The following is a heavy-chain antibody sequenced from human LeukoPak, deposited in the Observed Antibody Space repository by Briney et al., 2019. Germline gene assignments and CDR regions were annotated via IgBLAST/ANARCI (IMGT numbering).Heavy chain of an antibody. CDR1: GFTFSSYA. CDR2: ISGSGGST. D-gene: IGHD1-26*01. V-gene: IGHV3-23*01. Sequence: GGSLRLSCAASGFTFSSYAMSWVRQAPGRGLEWVSAISGSGGSTYYADAVKGRFTISRDNSKNTLNLQMNSRRAEDTAVYYCAKGLYSGSYYNYWGQGTLVTVSS. J-gene: IGHJ4*02. CDR3: AKGLYSGSYYNY.